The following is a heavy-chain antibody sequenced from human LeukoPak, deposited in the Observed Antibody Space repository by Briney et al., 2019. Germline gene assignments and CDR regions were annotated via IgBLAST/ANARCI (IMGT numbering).Heavy chain of an antibody. CDR1: GGTFSSYA. V-gene: IGHV1-46*01. J-gene: IGHJ4*02. Sequence: ASVKVSCEASGGTFSSYAISWVRQAPGQGLEWMGIINPSGGSTSYAQKFQGRVTMTRDMSTSTVYMELSSLRSEDTAVYYCAREDIAAAGDFDYWGQGTLVTVSS. CDR3: AREDIAAAGDFDY. D-gene: IGHD6-13*01. CDR2: INPSGGST.